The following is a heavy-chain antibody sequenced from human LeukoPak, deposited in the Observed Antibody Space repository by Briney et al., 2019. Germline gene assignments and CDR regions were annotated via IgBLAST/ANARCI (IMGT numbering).Heavy chain of an antibody. V-gene: IGHV4-39*01. D-gene: IGHD3-10*01. Sequence: SETLSLTCTVSGGSISSSSYYWGWIRQPPGKGLEWIGSIYYSGSTYYNPSLKSRVTISVDTSKNRFSLKLSSVTAADTAVYYCASLHPYYYGSGSYTPARKIKDYWGQGTLVTVSS. J-gene: IGHJ4*02. CDR1: GGSISSSSYY. CDR3: ASLHPYYYGSGSYTPARKIKDY. CDR2: IYYSGST.